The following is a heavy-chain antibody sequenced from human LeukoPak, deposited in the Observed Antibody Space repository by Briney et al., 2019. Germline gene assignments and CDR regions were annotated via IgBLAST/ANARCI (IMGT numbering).Heavy chain of an antibody. J-gene: IGHJ4*02. CDR1: GFIFSSYE. D-gene: IGHD2-15*01. V-gene: IGHV3-48*03. Sequence: PGGSLRLSCAASGFIFSSYEMNWVRQAPGKGLEWLSYISSSGSTIYYADSVKGRFTISRDNAKNSLYLQMNSLRAEDTAVYYCARVSLVGYCSGGSCPPAFDYWGQGTLVTVSS. CDR3: ARVSLVGYCSGGSCPPAFDY. CDR2: ISSSGSTI.